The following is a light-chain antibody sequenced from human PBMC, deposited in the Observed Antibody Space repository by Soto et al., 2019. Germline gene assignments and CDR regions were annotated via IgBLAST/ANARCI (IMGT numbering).Light chain of an antibody. CDR3: QQYYSTPTWT. CDR1: QRVSNSY. CDR2: DAS. V-gene: IGKV3-20*01. Sequence: EIVLTQSPGTLSLFPGDRATLSCRASQRVSNSYLAWFQQKPGQAPRLLIYDASSRAAGVPDRVSGGGSGTDFTLTISSLQAEDVAVYYCQQYYSTPTWTFGQGTKVEIK. J-gene: IGKJ1*01.